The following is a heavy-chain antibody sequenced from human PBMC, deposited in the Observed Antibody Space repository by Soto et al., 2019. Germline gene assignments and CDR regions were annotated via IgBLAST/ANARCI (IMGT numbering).Heavy chain of an antibody. CDR1: GYTFTTYA. D-gene: IGHD5-18*01. V-gene: IGHV1-3*01. Sequence: ASVKVSCKASGYTFTTYAMHWVRQAPGQRLEWMGWINAANGNTKYSQKFQGRVTITRDTSASTAYMELSSLRSEDTAVYTCARSLMNPAMVTFYYFDYWGQGILVTVSS. CDR2: INAANGNT. J-gene: IGHJ4*02. CDR3: ARSLMNPAMVTFYYFDY.